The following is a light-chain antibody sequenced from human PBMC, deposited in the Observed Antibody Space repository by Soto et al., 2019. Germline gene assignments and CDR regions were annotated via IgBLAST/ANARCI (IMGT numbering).Light chain of an antibody. V-gene: IGKV1-33*01. CDR3: QQYENLPT. Sequence: DIQRTQSPSALSASVVDGSTFTGQASQNINNYLNWYQQKPGRAPKLLIYDASNLEAGVPSRFRGSGSGTDFTFTISRLQPEDIATYYCQQYENLPTFGQGTRLEIK. CDR1: QNINNY. J-gene: IGKJ5*01. CDR2: DAS.